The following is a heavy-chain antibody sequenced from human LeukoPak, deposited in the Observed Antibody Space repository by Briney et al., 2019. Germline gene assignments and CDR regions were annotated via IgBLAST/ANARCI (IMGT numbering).Heavy chain of an antibody. V-gene: IGHV3-23*01. CDR3: ARHSSGWSKYFDY. D-gene: IGHD6-19*01. CDR1: GFTFSSDG. J-gene: IGHJ4*02. Sequence: GGSLRLSCAASGFTFSSDGMSWVRQGPGKGLEWVSCISGSGGSTSYADSVKGRFTISRDNSKNTLNLQMNSLRAEDTAVYYCARHSSGWSKYFDYWGQGTLVTVSS. CDR2: ISGSGGST.